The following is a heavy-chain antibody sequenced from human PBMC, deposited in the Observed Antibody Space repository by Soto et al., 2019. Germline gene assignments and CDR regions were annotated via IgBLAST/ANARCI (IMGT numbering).Heavy chain of an antibody. CDR2: IHDTGST. Sequence: SETLSLTCTVSSGSISTCCWSWIRQPPGKGLEWIGCIHDTGSTNYNPSLKTRFAILMDTSKNQFSLNLISVTAADTAVDYCAGAPNWADLEFWGMGTLVTVS. V-gene: IGHV4-59*01. J-gene: IGHJ4*02. CDR3: AGAPNWADLEF. D-gene: IGHD7-27*01. CDR1: SGSISTCC.